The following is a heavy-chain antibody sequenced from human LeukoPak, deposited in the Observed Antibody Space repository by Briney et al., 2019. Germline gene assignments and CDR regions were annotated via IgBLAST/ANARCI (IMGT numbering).Heavy chain of an antibody. CDR3: AQFYDYVWGSYRPADAFDI. CDR1: GFTFSSYW. D-gene: IGHD3-16*02. Sequence: GGSLRLSCAASGFTFSSYWMSWVRQAPGKGLEWVANIKQDGSEKYYVDSVKGRFTISRDNAKNSLYLQMNSLRAEDTAVYYCAQFYDYVWGSYRPADAFDIWGQGTMVTVSS. J-gene: IGHJ3*02. V-gene: IGHV3-7*01. CDR2: IKQDGSEK.